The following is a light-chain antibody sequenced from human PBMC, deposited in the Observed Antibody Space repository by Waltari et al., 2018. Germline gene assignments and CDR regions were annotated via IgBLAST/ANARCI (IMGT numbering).Light chain of an antibody. CDR1: SSDIGAYNY. CDR2: EVR. J-gene: IGLJ3*02. Sequence: QSALTQPAAVSGSPGQSITISCTGTSSDIGAYNYVSWYQHLPGKAPKLIISEVRRRTSGVSNRFSGSKSGNMASPTISGLQAEDEADYYCNSYTTSSTWVFGGGTKLTVL. V-gene: IGLV2-14*01. CDR3: NSYTTSSTWV.